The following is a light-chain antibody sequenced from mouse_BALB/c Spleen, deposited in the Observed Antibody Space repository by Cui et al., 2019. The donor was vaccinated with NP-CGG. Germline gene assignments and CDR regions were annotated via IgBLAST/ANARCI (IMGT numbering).Light chain of an antibody. CDR3: ALWYSNHWV. J-gene: IGLJ1*01. Sequence: QSVVTLDSGLTTSPGETVTLTCRSSTGAVTTSNYANWVQEKPDHLFTGLIGGTNNRAPGVPARFSGSLIGDKAALTITGAQTEDEAIYFCALWYSNHWVFGGGTKLTVL. V-gene: IGLV1*01. CDR2: GTN. CDR1: TGAVTTSNY.